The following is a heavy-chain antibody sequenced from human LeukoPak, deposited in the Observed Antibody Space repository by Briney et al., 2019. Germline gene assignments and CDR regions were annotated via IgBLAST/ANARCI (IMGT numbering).Heavy chain of an antibody. V-gene: IGHV4-59*08. CDR1: GGSISSYY. CDR3: ASSTTETAFDI. D-gene: IGHD4-11*01. Sequence: SETLSLTCTVSGGSISSYYWSWIRQPPGKGLEWIGYIYYSGSTNYNPSLKSRVTISVDTSKNQFSLKLSSVTAADTAVYYCASSTTETAFDIWGQGTLVTVSS. CDR2: IYYSGST. J-gene: IGHJ4*02.